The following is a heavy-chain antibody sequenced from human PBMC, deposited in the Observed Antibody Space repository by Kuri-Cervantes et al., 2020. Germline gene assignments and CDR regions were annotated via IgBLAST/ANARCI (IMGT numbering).Heavy chain of an antibody. CDR2: INPNSGGT. Sequence: ASVKVSCKASGYTFTGYYMHWVRQAPGQGLEWMGWINPNSGGTNYAQKFQGWVTMTRDTSVGTAYMELSSLRSDDTAVYYCARVGDYDSSGDGAFDVWGQGTMVTVSS. D-gene: IGHD3-22*01. CDR3: ARVGDYDSSGDGAFDV. J-gene: IGHJ3*01. V-gene: IGHV1-2*04. CDR1: GYTFTGYY.